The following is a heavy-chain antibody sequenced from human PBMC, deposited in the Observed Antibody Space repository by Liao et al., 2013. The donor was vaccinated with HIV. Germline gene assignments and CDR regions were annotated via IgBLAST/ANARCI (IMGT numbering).Heavy chain of an antibody. CDR1: GGSISSGSYY. J-gene: IGHJ4*02. Sequence: QVQLQESGPGLVKPSQTLSLTCTVSGGSISSGSYYWSWIRQPAGKGLEWIGRIYASGSTNYNPSLKSRVTISVDTSKNQFSLKLSSVTAADTAVYYCARDGEATIWGGFDYWGQGTLVTVSS. D-gene: IGHD5-12*01. V-gene: IGHV4-61*02. CDR2: IYASGST. CDR3: ARDGEATIWGGFDY.